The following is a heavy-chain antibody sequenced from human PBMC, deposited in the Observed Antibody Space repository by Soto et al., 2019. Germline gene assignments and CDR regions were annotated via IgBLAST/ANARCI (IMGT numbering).Heavy chain of an antibody. CDR3: AREIVVVQYNWFDP. D-gene: IGHD2-2*01. J-gene: IGHJ5*02. CDR1: GFTFSDYY. Sequence: QVQLVESGGGLVKPGGSLRLSCAASGFTFSDYYRSWIRQATGKGLAWVSYISSSGSTIYYADSVKGRFTISRDNAKNSLYLQMNSLRAEDTAVYYCAREIVVVQYNWFDPWGQGTLVTVSS. V-gene: IGHV3-11*01. CDR2: ISSSGSTI.